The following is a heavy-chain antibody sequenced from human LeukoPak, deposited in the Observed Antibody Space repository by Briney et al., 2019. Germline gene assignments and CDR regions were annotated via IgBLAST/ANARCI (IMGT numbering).Heavy chain of an antibody. J-gene: IGHJ4*02. D-gene: IGHD5-18*01. CDR2: IKQDGSEK. Sequence: PGGSLRLSCVVSGFTFSSYWMSWVRQAPGKGLEWVANIKQDGSEKYYVDSVKGRFTISRDNAESSLYLQMNSLRAEDTAVYYCARDGGGHSYGLYFFFDYWGQGSLVTLSS. V-gene: IGHV3-7*01. CDR1: GFTFSSYW. CDR3: ARDGGGHSYGLYFFFDY.